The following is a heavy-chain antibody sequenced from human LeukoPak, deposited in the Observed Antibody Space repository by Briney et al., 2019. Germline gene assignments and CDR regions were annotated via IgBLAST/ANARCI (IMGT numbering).Heavy chain of an antibody. J-gene: IGHJ5*02. CDR1: GGSISSGTPY. CDR3: ARSLFSWLDP. D-gene: IGHD3-10*02. CDR2: INYSGST. Sequence: SETLSLTCTVSGGSISSGTPYWGWIRQPPGKGMDWIGSINYSGSTYYSPSFKGRVTISVDMSNHNFSLTVTSVTAADTAVYFCARSLFSWLDPWGQGTLVTVSS. V-gene: IGHV4-39*02.